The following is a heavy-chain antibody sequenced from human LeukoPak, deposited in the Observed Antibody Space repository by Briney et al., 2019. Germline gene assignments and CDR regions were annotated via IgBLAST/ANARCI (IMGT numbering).Heavy chain of an antibody. Sequence: GGSLRLSCAASGFTFSTYGMSWVRQAPGKGLEWVSGISDSGGSTTYAASVKGRFTISRDNSKKTVYLQMNSLRVEDTAVYYCAKDPVAYDYGYGFDSWGQGTLVTVSS. CDR2: ISDSGGST. CDR1: GFTFSTYG. J-gene: IGHJ4*02. V-gene: IGHV3-23*01. CDR3: AKDPVAYDYGYGFDS. D-gene: IGHD5-18*01.